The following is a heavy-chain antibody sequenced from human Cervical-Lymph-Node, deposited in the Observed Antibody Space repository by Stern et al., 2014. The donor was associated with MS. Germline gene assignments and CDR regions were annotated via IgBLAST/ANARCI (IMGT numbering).Heavy chain of an antibody. Sequence: EVQLVESGGGLVKPGGSLRLSCAASGFTFSNYKMNWVRQAPGKGLEWVSSISATSSHKYYADSLKGRFTISRDNTNNSLYLQMNSLTADDSAVYYFSMVTTAGDWFDPWGQGTLVTVSS. D-gene: IGHD2/OR15-2a*01. CDR2: ISATSSHK. V-gene: IGHV3-21*01. J-gene: IGHJ5*02. CDR3: SMVTTAGDWFDP. CDR1: GFTFSNYK.